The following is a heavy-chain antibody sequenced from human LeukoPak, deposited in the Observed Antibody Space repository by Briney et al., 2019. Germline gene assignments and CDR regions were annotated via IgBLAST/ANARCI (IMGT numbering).Heavy chain of an antibody. CDR3: AKDIAEWEYRRPHY. CDR2: IRYDGSNK. CDR1: GFTFSSYG. V-gene: IGHV3-30*02. D-gene: IGHD1-26*01. Sequence: GGSLRLSCAASGFTFSSYGMHWVRQAPGKGLEWVAFIRYDGSNKYYADSVKGRFTISRDNSQNTLYLQMNSLRAEDTAVYYCAKDIAEWEYRRPHYWGQGTLVTVSS. J-gene: IGHJ4*02.